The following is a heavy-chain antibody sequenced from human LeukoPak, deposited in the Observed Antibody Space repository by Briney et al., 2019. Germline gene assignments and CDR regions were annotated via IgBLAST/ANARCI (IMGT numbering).Heavy chain of an antibody. J-gene: IGHJ6*03. D-gene: IGHD1-26*01. V-gene: IGHV1-18*01. CDR3: ARANSGSYYYYYYYMDV. Sequence: ASVKVSCTASGYTFTSYGISWVRQAPGQGLEWMGWISAYNGNTNYAQKLQGRVTMTTDTSTSTAYMELRSLRSDDTAVYYCARANSGSYYYYYYYMDVWGKGTAVTVSS. CDR2: ISAYNGNT. CDR1: GYTFTSYG.